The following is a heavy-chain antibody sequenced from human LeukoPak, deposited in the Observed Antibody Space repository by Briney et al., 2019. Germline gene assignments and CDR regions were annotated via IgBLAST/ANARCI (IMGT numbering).Heavy chain of an antibody. Sequence: GGSLRLSCEVSGFSLRNFWMHWVRQSPGKGLEWVSSVSGSGSHTYYADSVKGRFTISRDNSKNTLDLQMHSLRAEDTALYYCAKEVLGGNYGDYAVDYWGQGTLVTVSS. CDR3: AKEVLGGNYGDYAVDY. J-gene: IGHJ4*02. CDR1: GFSLRNFW. CDR2: VSGSGSHT. D-gene: IGHD4-17*01. V-gene: IGHV3-23*01.